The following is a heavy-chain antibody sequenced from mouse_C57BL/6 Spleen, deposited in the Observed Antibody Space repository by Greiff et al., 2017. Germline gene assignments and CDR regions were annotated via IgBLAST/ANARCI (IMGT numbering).Heavy chain of an antibody. V-gene: IGHV3-6*01. CDR2: ISYDGSN. Sequence: DVQLQESGPGLVKPSQSLSLTCSVTGYSITSGYYWNWIRQFPGNKLEWMGYISYDGSNNYNPSLKNRISITRDTSKNQFFLKLNSVTTEDTATYYCARDHITTVPWYFDVWGTGTTVTVSS. D-gene: IGHD1-1*01. CDR1: GYSITSGYY. J-gene: IGHJ1*03. CDR3: ARDHITTVPWYFDV.